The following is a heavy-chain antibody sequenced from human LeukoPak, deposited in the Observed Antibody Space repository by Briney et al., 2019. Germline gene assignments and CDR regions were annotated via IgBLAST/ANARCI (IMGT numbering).Heavy chain of an antibody. Sequence: PGGSLRLSCAASGFTFSRHWMHWVRQAPGKGLVWVSRIKGDQSTTNYADSVKGRFTISRDNSKNTLYLQMNSLRAEDTAVYYCARVVHGIDWYFDLWGRGTLVTVSS. CDR1: GFTFSRHW. D-gene: IGHD1-1*01. J-gene: IGHJ2*01. CDR2: IKGDQSTT. V-gene: IGHV3-74*01. CDR3: ARVVHGIDWYFDL.